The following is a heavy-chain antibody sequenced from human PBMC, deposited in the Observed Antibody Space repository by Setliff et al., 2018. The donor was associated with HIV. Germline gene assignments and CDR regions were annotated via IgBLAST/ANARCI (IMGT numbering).Heavy chain of an antibody. CDR1: GGSVSSSDYY. CDR3: ASSPAWRSDFGLHTFDY. V-gene: IGHV4-30-4*01. CDR2: ITYSGNA. J-gene: IGHJ4*02. D-gene: IGHD2-2*01. Sequence: KPSETLSLTCTVSGGSVSSSDYYWNWIRQPPGKGLEWIGYITYSGNAYYNPSLKSRVTISIDTSNNQISLRLSSVTAADTAVYYCASSPAWRSDFGLHTFDYWGQGTLVTVSS.